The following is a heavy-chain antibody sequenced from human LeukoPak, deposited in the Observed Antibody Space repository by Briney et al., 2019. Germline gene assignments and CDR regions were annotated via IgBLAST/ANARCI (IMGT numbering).Heavy chain of an antibody. CDR1: GGTFSSYA. CDR3: ARDNKSPYNSKGIEPGNWFDP. CDR2: IIPIFGTA. Sequence: GASVKVSCKASGGTFSSYAISWVRQAPGQGLEWMGGIIPIFGTANYAQKFQGRVTITADKSTSTAYMELSSLRSEDTAVYYCARDNKSPYNSKGIEPGNWFDPWGQGTLVTVSS. V-gene: IGHV1-69*06. J-gene: IGHJ5*02. D-gene: IGHD2/OR15-2a*01.